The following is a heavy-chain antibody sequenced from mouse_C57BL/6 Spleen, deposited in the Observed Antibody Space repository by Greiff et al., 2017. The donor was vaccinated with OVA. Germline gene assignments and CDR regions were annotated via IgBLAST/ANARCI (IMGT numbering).Heavy chain of an antibody. CDR2: LWGDGST. CDR3: DKSQAITTVPENYAMDY. J-gene: IGHJ4*01. CDR1: GFSLTSYG. V-gene: IGHV2-3*01. Sequence: QVQLKESGPGLVAPSPSLSITCTVSGFSLTSYGVSWVRQPPGKGLAWLGVLWGDGSTNSHSALISRLSISQDNSKSQVNLKLNSLQTEDTATYYGDKSQAITTVPENYAMDYWGQGTSVTVSS. D-gene: IGHD1-1*01.